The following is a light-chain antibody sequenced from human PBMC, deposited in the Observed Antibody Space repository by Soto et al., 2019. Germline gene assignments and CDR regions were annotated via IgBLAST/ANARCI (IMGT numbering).Light chain of an antibody. V-gene: IGLV3-1*01. CDR2: EDT. J-gene: IGLJ3*02. CDR1: KLGDKY. CDR3: QAWDSRTVV. Sequence: SYELTQPPSVSVSPGQTASITCSGDKLGDKYACWYQQKPGQSPVVVIYEDTKRPSGIPERFSGSNSGNTATLTISGTQAMDKADYFCQAWDSRTVVFGGGTKLTVL.